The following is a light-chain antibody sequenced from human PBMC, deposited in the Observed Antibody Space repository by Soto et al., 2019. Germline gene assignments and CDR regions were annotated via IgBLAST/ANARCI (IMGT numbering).Light chain of an antibody. V-gene: IGKV3-15*01. J-gene: IGKJ4*01. CDR2: GAS. CDR3: QQYQSLT. Sequence: DIVMTQSPATLSVAPGERVTFSCRASQGVSRKLAWYQHKPGQAPRLLISGASTGATGIPARFSGSGSGTDFTLTISRLEPEDFAVYYCQQYQSLTFGGGTKVDIK. CDR1: QGVSRK.